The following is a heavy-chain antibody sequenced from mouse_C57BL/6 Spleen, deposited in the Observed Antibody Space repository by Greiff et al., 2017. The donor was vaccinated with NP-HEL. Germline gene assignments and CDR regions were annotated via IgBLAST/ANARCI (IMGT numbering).Heavy chain of an antibody. J-gene: IGHJ2*01. D-gene: IGHD1-1*01. Sequence: VQLQQSGAELVKPGASVKISCKASGYAFSSYWMNWVKQRPGKGLEWIGQIYPGDGDTNYNGKFKGKATLTADKSSSTAYMQLSSLTSEDSAVYFCARMRAYYGSSYGYWGQGTTLTVSS. V-gene: IGHV1-80*01. CDR2: IYPGDGDT. CDR3: ARMRAYYGSSYGY. CDR1: GYAFSSYW.